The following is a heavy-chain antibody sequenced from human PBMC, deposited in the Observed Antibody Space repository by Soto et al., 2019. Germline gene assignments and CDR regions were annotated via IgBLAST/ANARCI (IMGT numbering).Heavy chain of an antibody. J-gene: IGHJ6*02. Sequence: ASVKVSCKASGGTFSSYAISWVRQAPGQGLEWMGGIIPIFGTANYAQKFQGRVTITAYKSTSTAYMELSSLRSEDTAVYYCACGLWFGENLSYYGMDVWGQGTTVTVSS. V-gene: IGHV1-69*06. CDR1: GGTFSSYA. CDR2: IIPIFGTA. D-gene: IGHD3-10*01. CDR3: ACGLWFGENLSYYGMDV.